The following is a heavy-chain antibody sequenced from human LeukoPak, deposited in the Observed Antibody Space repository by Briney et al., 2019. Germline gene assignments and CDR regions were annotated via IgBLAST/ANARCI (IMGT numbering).Heavy chain of an antibody. Sequence: GGSLRLSCAVSGFNLRKYGMSWVRQAPGKGLGWVSGISGSGEKTDYADSVKGRFTISSDNSKNMVYLQMNSLRAGDTAKYYCAKELRTGFPTKYFDYWGQGTLVTVSS. CDR3: AKELRTGFPTKYFDY. CDR2: ISGSGEKT. V-gene: IGHV3-23*01. D-gene: IGHD2-8*02. CDR1: GFNLRKYG. J-gene: IGHJ4*02.